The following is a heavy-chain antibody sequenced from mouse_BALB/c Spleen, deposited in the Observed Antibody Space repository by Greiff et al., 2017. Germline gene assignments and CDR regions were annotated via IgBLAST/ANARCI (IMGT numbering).Heavy chain of an antibody. Sequence: QVQLQQSGAELVKPGASVKLSCKASGYTFTSYYMYWVKQRPGQGLEWIGEINPSNGGTNFNEKFKSKATLTVDKSSSTAYMQLSSLTSEDSAVYYCTTNYYGLYFDYWGQGTTLTVSS. CDR2: INPSNGGT. V-gene: IGHV1S81*02. CDR3: TTNYYGLYFDY. J-gene: IGHJ2*01. D-gene: IGHD1-1*01. CDR1: GYTFTSYY.